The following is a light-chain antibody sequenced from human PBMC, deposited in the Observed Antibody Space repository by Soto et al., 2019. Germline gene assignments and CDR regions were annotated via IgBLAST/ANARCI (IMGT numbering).Light chain of an antibody. J-gene: IGKJ4*01. CDR2: DAS. CDR1: QDINNY. Sequence: DIQLTQSPSSLSASVGDRVTITCQASQDINNYLNWYQQKPGRAPKLLIYDASNLATGVPSRFSGSRSGTDFTFSINSLQTADFATYYCQQHEDVPLTFGGGTKVGIK. CDR3: QQHEDVPLT. V-gene: IGKV1-33*01.